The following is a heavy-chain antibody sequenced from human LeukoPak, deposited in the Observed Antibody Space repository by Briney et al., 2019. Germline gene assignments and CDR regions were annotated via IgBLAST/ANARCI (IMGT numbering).Heavy chain of an antibody. CDR3: ARGEFICTINTCYASALDS. D-gene: IGHD2-2*01. CDR2: IRAHNGDT. Sequence: ASVRVSCKASGYTFTSYAISWVRQAPGQGLEWMGWIRAHNGDTNHAQQLQGRVTMTTDTSTRTAYMELRSLRSEDTAVYYCARGEFICTINTCYASALDSWGQGTLVTVSS. V-gene: IGHV1-18*01. CDR1: GYTFTSYA. J-gene: IGHJ4*02.